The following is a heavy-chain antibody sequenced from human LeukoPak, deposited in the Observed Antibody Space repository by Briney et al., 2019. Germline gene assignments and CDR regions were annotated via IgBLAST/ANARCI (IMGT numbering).Heavy chain of an antibody. D-gene: IGHD4-17*01. CDR3: ARVGLDYGDYGKFDY. CDR1: GGSISSYY. Sequence: SETLSLTCTVSGGSISSYYWSWIRQPPGKGLEWNGYIYYSGSTNYNPSLKSRVTISVDTSKNQFSLKLSSVTAADTAVYYCARVGLDYGDYGKFDYWGQGTLVTVSS. CDR2: IYYSGST. V-gene: IGHV4-59*01. J-gene: IGHJ4*02.